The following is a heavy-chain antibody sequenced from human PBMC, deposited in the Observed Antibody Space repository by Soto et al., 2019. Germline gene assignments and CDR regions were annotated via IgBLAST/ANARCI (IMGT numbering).Heavy chain of an antibody. V-gene: IGHV5-10-1*01. CDR1: GYSFTSYW. CDR3: ARRAHMSRRGETFSYYYYGMDV. CDR2: IDPIDSST. D-gene: IGHD3-16*01. J-gene: IGHJ6*02. Sequence: EVQLVQSGAEVKKPGASLRISCKGSGYSFTSYWISWVRQMPGKDLEWMGRIDPIDSSTNHSPSFQGHVTISADKSIRTAYLQWSSLKASDTAMYYCARRAHMSRRGETFSYYYYGMDVWGQGTTVTVSS.